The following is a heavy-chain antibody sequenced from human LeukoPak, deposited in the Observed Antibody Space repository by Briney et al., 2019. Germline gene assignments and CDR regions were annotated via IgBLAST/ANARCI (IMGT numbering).Heavy chain of an antibody. CDR3: ARGLVQLVGSDY. D-gene: IGHD6-6*01. CDR2: INHSGST. CDR1: GGSFSGYY. J-gene: IGHJ4*02. Sequence: SETLSLTCAVYGGSFSGYYWSWIRQPPGKGLEWIGEINHSGSTNYNPSLKSRVTISVDTSKNQFSLKLSSVTAADTAVYYCARGLVQLVGSDYWGRGTLVTVSS. V-gene: IGHV4-34*01.